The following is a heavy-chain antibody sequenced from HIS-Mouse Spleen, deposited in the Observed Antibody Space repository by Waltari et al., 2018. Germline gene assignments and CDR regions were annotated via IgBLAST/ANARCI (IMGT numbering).Heavy chain of an antibody. CDR3: AREIPYSSSWYDWYFDL. CDR2: IDYSGST. CDR1: GGSISSSSYY. Sequence: QLQLQESGPGLVKPSETLSLTCTVSGGSISSSSYYWGWIRQPPGKGLEWIGSIDYSGSTYDNPSRKSRVTISVHTSKNQFSLKLSSVTAADTAVYYCAREIPYSSSWYDWYFDLWGRGTLVTVSS. J-gene: IGHJ2*01. D-gene: IGHD6-13*01. V-gene: IGHV4-39*07.